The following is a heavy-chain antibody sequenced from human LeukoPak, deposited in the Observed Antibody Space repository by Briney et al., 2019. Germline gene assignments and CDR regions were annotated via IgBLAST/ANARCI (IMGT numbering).Heavy chain of an antibody. D-gene: IGHD2-2*01. CDR2: IHPNSGGT. CDR1: GYTFTGYY. J-gene: IGHJ6*04. V-gene: IGHV1-2*04. CDR3: ARDRAYCSSTSCYQYYYYGMDV. Sequence: ASVKVSCKASGYTFTGYYMHWVRQDPGQGLEWMGWIHPNSGGTNYAQKFQGWVTMTRDTSISTAYMELSRLRSDDTAVYYCARDRAYCSSTSCYQYYYYGMDVWGKGTTVTVSS.